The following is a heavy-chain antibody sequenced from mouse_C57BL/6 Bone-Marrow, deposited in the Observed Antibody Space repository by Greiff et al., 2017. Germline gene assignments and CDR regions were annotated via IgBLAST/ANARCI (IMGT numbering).Heavy chain of an antibody. CDR1: GFTFSDYY. Sequence: EVKLMESEGGLVQPGSSMKLSCTASGFTFSDYYMAWVRQVPEKGLEWVANINYDGSSTYYLDSLKSRFIISRDNAENILYLQMSSLKSEDTATXYCARESSHYYGSYYCDYRGQGTTRTGSS. CDR3: ARESSHYYGSYYCDY. CDR2: INYDGSST. V-gene: IGHV5-16*01. J-gene: IGHJ2*01. D-gene: IGHD1-1*01.